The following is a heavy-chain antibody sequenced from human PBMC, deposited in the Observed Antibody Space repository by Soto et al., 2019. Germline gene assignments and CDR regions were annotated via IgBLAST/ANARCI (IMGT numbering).Heavy chain of an antibody. V-gene: IGHV5-51*01. Sequence: GESLKISCRGSGYSFNTYWVGWVRQMPGKGLEWMGFIYPGDSDSTYSPSFQGQVTISVDKSISTAYLQWTSLKVSDTAIYYCARQKLWMATINNDGFDVWGQGTKSPVS. CDR1: GYSFNTYW. CDR2: IYPGDSDS. J-gene: IGHJ3*01. D-gene: IGHD2-21*01. CDR3: ARQKLWMATINNDGFDV.